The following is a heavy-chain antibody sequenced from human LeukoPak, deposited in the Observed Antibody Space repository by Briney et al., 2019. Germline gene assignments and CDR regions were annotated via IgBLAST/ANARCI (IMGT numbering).Heavy chain of an antibody. Sequence: ASVKVSCKASGYTFTVYYMHWVRQAPGQGLEWMGWINPNSGDTKYAQKFQGRVTMTRDTSITTAYMELSRLRSDDTAVYYCARDTGDYYGSGSYYNEPWGQGTPVTVSS. CDR1: GYTFTVYY. CDR3: ARDTGDYYGSGSYYNEP. CDR2: INPNSGDT. J-gene: IGHJ5*02. V-gene: IGHV1-2*02. D-gene: IGHD3-10*01.